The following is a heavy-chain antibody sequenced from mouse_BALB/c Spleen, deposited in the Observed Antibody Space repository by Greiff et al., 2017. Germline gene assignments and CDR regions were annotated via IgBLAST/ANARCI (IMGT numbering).Heavy chain of an antibody. D-gene: IGHD2-4*01. CDR2: IWAGGST. J-gene: IGHJ3*01. Sequence: VKVVESGPGLVAPSQSLSITCTVSGFSLTGYGVHWVRQPPGKGLEWLGVIWAGGSTNYYSALMSRLSISKDNSKSQVFLKMNSLQTDDEAMYYSARGVYYDYDFAYWGQGTLVTVSA. CDR1: GFSLTGYG. V-gene: IGHV2-9*02. CDR3: ARGVYYDYDFAY.